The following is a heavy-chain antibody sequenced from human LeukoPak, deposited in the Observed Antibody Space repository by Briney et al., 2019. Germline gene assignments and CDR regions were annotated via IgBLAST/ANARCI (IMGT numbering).Heavy chain of an antibody. CDR2: IYYSGST. D-gene: IGHD3/OR15-3a*01. CDR1: GGSISSGAYY. V-gene: IGHV4-31*03. J-gene: IGHJ6*02. CDR3: ARDSRGTGYYYYYAMDV. Sequence: PSETLSLTCTVSGGSISSGAYYWSWIRQHPGKGLEWIGYIYYSGSTYYNPSLQSRVTISVDTSKNQFSLKLTSVTAADTAVYYCARDSRGTGYYYYYAMDVWGQGTTVTVSS.